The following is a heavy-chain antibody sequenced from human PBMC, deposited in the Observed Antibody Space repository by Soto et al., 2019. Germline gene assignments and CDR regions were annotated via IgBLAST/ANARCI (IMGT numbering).Heavy chain of an antibody. J-gene: IGHJ4*02. D-gene: IGHD1-26*01. Sequence: RGSLRHSCSASVFSFNTYEMNWVRQAPGKGLEWVSYISTSGSTIYYADSVKGRFTISRDNGKNSLYLQMNSLRAEDTAVYYCAYGGSCDYWGQGTQVTVPQ. CDR3: AYGGSCDY. CDR2: ISTSGSTI. V-gene: IGHV3-48*03. CDR1: VFSFNTYE.